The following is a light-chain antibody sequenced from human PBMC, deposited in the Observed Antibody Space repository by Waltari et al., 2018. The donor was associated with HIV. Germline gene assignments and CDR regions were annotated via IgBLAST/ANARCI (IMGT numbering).Light chain of an antibody. CDR2: RNN. CDR1: SSNIGSNS. V-gene: IGLV1-44*01. J-gene: IGLJ1*01. CDR3: AAWDDSLNGYV. Sequence: QSVLTQPPSASGTPGHRVTISCSGSSSNIGSNSVNWYQHLPETAPKLLIFRNNPRPSGGPDRFAGSKSGTSASLAISGLQSEDEADYYCAAWDDSLNGYVFGTGTTVTVL.